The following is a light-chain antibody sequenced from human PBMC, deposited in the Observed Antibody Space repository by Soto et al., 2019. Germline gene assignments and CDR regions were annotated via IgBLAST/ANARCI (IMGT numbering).Light chain of an antibody. CDR2: EGD. J-gene: IGLJ2*01. CDR3: CSYAGGSTLV. Sequence: QSVLTQPASVSGSPGQSITISCTGTSSDVGSYNLVSWYQQHPGKAPKLVIYEGDKWPSGVSNRFSVSKSGNTASLTISGLQAEDEADYYCCSYAGGSTLVFGGGTKLTVL. V-gene: IGLV2-23*01. CDR1: SSDVGSYNL.